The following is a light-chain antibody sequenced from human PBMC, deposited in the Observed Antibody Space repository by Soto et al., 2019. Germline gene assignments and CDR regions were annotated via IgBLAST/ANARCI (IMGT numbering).Light chain of an antibody. V-gene: IGKV3-20*01. J-gene: IGKJ5*01. Sequence: EIVLTQSPGTLSLSPGERTTLSCRASQSLSSSYLAWYQQKPGQAPRLLIHGATSRATGIPDRFSGSGSGTDFTLTISRLEPEDFAVYYCQRFGSSQITFGQGTRLEIK. CDR3: QRFGSSQIT. CDR2: GAT. CDR1: QSLSSSY.